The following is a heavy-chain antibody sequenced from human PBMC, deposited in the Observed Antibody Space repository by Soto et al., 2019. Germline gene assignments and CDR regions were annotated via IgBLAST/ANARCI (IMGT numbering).Heavy chain of an antibody. Sequence: GASVKASCKTSGYTFTGYYMHWVRQAPGQGLEWMGWINPNSGGTNYAQKFQGWVTMTRDTSISTAYMELSRLRSDDTAVYYCARDQLAAATFDYWGQGTLVTVSS. J-gene: IGHJ4*02. D-gene: IGHD6-13*01. CDR2: INPNSGGT. CDR1: GYTFTGYY. CDR3: ARDQLAAATFDY. V-gene: IGHV1-2*04.